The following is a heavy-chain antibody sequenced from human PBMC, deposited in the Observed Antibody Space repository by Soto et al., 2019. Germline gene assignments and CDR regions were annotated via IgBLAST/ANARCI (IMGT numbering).Heavy chain of an antibody. CDR3: ARGPDRAFYFDY. J-gene: IGHJ4*02. Sequence: QVQLVQSGAEVKKPGSSVKVSCTASGGTFSSYAISWVRQAPGQGLEWMGGIIPIFGTANYAQKCQGRVTITADESTSTAYRELSSLRSEDTAVYCCARGPDRAFYFDYWGQGTLVTVSS. CDR1: GGTFSSYA. V-gene: IGHV1-69*12. CDR2: IIPIFGTA.